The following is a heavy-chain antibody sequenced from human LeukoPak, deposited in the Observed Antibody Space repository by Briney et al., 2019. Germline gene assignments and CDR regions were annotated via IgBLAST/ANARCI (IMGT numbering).Heavy chain of an antibody. D-gene: IGHD6-13*01. CDR1: GFTVSSNY. V-gene: IGHV3-66*01. CDR3: ARDAPGIPKDTFDI. Sequence: PGGSLRLSCAASGFTVSSNYMSWVRQAPGKGLEWVSVIYSGGSTYYADSVKGRLTISRDNSKNTLYLQMNSLRAEDTAVYYCARDAPGIPKDTFDIWGQGTMVTVSS. J-gene: IGHJ3*02. CDR2: IYSGGST.